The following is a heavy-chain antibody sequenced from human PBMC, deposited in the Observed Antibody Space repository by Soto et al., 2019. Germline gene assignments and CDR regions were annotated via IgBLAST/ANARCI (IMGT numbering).Heavy chain of an antibody. Sequence: PSETLSLTCTVXGGCISSSSHYWGWIRQPPGKGLEWIGSMYYSGNTYYNPSLTSRVTISVDTSKNQFSLTLSSVTAADTAVYYCARLTKGYCSGNICFPFWGHGTLVT. CDR3: ARLTKGYCSGNICFPF. CDR1: GGCISSSSHY. D-gene: IGHD2-15*01. J-gene: IGHJ4*01. CDR2: MYYSGNT. V-gene: IGHV4-39*01.